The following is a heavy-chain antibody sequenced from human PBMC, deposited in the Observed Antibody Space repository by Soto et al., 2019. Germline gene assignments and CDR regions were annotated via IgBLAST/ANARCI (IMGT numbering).Heavy chain of an antibody. Sequence: SETLSLTCTVSGGSISSSSYYWGWIRQPPGKGLEWIGSIYYSGSTYYNPSLKSRVTISVDTSKNQFSLKLSSVTAADTAVYYCARDGSGSYYPTRATDNWFDPWGQGTLVTVSS. CDR1: GGSISSSSYY. CDR3: ARDGSGSYYPTRATDNWFDP. J-gene: IGHJ5*02. CDR2: IYYSGST. V-gene: IGHV4-39*02. D-gene: IGHD3-10*01.